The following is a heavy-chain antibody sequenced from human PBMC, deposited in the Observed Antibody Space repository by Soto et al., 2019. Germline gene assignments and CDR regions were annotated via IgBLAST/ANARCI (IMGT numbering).Heavy chain of an antibody. V-gene: IGHV3-30*18. Sequence: PGGSLRLSCAASGFTFSSYGMHWVRQAPGKGLEWVAVISYDGSNKYYADSVKGRFTISRDNSKNTLYLQMNSLRAEDTAVYYCAKVPATAFWAFDIWGQGTMVTVSS. J-gene: IGHJ3*02. D-gene: IGHD2-2*01. CDR3: AKVPATAFWAFDI. CDR2: ISYDGSNK. CDR1: GFTFSSYG.